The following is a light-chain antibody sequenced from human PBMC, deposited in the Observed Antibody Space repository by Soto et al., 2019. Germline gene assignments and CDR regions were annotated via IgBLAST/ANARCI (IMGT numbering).Light chain of an antibody. V-gene: IGLV1-47*01. CDR2: RNN. Sequence: QSVLTQPPSASGTPGQRVTISCSGSSSNIGSNYVYWYQQLPGTAPKLLIYRNNQRPSWVPDRCSGSKSGTSASPAISWRRSEDEDDYYCSAWDDSLSGRVFGGGTKLTVL. CDR1: SSNIGSNY. J-gene: IGLJ3*02. CDR3: SAWDDSLSGRV.